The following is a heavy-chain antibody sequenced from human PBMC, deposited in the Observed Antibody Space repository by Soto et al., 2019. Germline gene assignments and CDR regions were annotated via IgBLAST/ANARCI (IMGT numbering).Heavy chain of an antibody. CDR2: IYYSGST. D-gene: IGHD4-17*01. CDR1: GGSISSSSYY. V-gene: IGHV4-39*01. Sequence: QLQLQESGPGLVKPSETLSLTCTVSGGSISSSSYYWGWIRQPPGKGLEWIGSIYYSGSTYYNPSLKRRVTISVDTSKNQFSLKLSSVTAADTAVYYCARPANGDYDYYGMDVWGQGTTVTVSS. CDR3: ARPANGDYDYYGMDV. J-gene: IGHJ6*02.